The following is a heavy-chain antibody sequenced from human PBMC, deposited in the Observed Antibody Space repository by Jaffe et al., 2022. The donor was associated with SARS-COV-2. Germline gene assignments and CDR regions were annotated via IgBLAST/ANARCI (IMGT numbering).Heavy chain of an antibody. CDR2: IYYSGST. J-gene: IGHJ4*02. CDR3: ARHSHYYDSSGYIEGFDY. D-gene: IGHD3-22*01. Sequence: QLQLQESGPGLVKPSETLSLTCTVSGGSISSSSYYWGWIRQPPGKGLEWIGSIYYSGSTYYNPSLKSRVTISVDTSKNQFSLKLSSVTAADTAVYYCARHSHYYDSSGYIEGFDYWGQGTLVTVSS. CDR1: GGSISSSSYY. V-gene: IGHV4-39*01.